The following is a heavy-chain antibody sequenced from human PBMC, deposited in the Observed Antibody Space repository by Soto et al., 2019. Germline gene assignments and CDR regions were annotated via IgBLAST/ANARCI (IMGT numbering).Heavy chain of an antibody. D-gene: IGHD3-3*01. CDR3: AKYDNDFWSGYISGMDV. CDR1: GFTFSSYA. V-gene: IGHV3-23*01. J-gene: IGHJ6*02. CDR2: ISGSGGST. Sequence: GALRLSCAASGFTFSSYAMSWVRQAPGKGLEWVSAISGSGGSTYYADSVKGRFTISRDNSKNTLYLQMNSLRAEDTAVYYCAKYDNDFWSGYISGMDVWGQGTPVTVSS.